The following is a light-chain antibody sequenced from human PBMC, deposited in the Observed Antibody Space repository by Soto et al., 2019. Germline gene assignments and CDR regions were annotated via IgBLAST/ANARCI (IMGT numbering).Light chain of an antibody. Sequence: QSALTQPASVSGSPGQSITISCSGSSRDIGGYDYVSWYQQHPGKAPKLIIYEVSNRPSGISDRFSGSKSGNTASLTLSGLQAEDEGHYYCSSYATDSTAVFGGGTKVTVL. CDR1: SRDIGGYDY. CDR3: SSYATDSTAV. V-gene: IGLV2-14*01. J-gene: IGLJ2*01. CDR2: EVS.